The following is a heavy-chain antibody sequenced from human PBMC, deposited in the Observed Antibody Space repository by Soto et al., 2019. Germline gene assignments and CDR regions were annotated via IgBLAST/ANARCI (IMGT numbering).Heavy chain of an antibody. CDR1: GYTFTNYY. CDR3: TRAGAYCGGDCYSDY. J-gene: IGHJ4*02. Sequence: QVQLVQSGAEVKKPGASVKVSCKASGYTFTNYYIHWVRQAPGQGLEWMGIINPSGGSTTYAQKFQARVTMTRDTSTNTVYMELSSLRSEDTAVYYCTRAGAYCGGDCYSDYWGQGTLVTVSS. CDR2: INPSGGST. V-gene: IGHV1-46*03. D-gene: IGHD2-21*02.